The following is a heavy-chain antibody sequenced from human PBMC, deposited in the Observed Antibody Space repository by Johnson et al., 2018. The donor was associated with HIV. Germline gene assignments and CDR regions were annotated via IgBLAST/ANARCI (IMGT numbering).Heavy chain of an antibody. Sequence: QVLLVESGGGVVQPGGSLRLSCAASGITFSSYGMHWVRQAPGRGLEWVAVIYYVGSNKSYADSVKGRFTISRDNSKNTLYLQMKSLRAEDTAVYYCASTGSGSDDAFDIWGQGTMVTVSS. CDR2: IYYVGSNK. V-gene: IGHV3-30*19. CDR3: ASTGSGSDDAFDI. D-gene: IGHD3-10*01. CDR1: GITFSSYG. J-gene: IGHJ3*02.